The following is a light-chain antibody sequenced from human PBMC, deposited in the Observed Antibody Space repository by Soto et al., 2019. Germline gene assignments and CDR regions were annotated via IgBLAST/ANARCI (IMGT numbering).Light chain of an antibody. CDR2: LNSDDSH. CDR3: QTWGTGIQV. CDR1: SGHSSYA. J-gene: IGLJ3*02. Sequence: QPVLTQSPSASASLGASVKLTCTLSSGHSSYAIAWHQQQPEKGPRYLMKLNSDDSHSKGDGIPDRFSGSSSGAERYLTISSLQSEVEADYYCQTWGTGIQVFGGGTKLTVL. V-gene: IGLV4-69*01.